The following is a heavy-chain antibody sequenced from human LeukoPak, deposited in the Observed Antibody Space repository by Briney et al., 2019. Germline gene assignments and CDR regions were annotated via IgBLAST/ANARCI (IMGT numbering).Heavy chain of an antibody. CDR1: GFTFDDYA. Sequence: PGGSLRLSCAASGFTFDDYAMHWVRQAPGKGLEWGSGISWNSGSIGYADSVKGRFTISRDNAKNSLYLQMNSLRAEDTALYYCAKDISGYEIRYFDYWGQGTLVTVSS. V-gene: IGHV3-9*01. J-gene: IGHJ4*02. D-gene: IGHD5-12*01. CDR2: ISWNSGSI. CDR3: AKDISGYEIRYFDY.